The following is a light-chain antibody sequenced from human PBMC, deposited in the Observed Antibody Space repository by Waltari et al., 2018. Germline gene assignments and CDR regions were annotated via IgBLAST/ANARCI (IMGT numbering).Light chain of an antibody. Sequence: QSVLTQPPSVSAAPGQRVTISCSGGSSNIGNNYVSWYRQFPGTAPKLLLYEISERPAGIPGRFSVSKSGTSATLDITGLQAGDEADYYCGTWDSSLSGAVFGGGTHLTVL. CDR1: SSNIGNNY. J-gene: IGLJ7*01. V-gene: IGLV1-51*02. CDR3: GTWDSSLSGAV. CDR2: EIS.